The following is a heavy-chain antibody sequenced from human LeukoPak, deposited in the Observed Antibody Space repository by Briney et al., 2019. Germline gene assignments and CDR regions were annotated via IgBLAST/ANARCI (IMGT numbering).Heavy chain of an antibody. D-gene: IGHD3-10*01. CDR3: APAYYYGSGSRFDS. Sequence: GRSLRLSCVASRFNFRNYGMHWVRQAPGKGLEWVAVISYDGNNKYYADSVKGRFTVSRDKNTLYLQLNSLRPGDTAVYYCAPAYYYGSGSRFDSWGQGTLVTVSS. CDR1: RFNFRNYG. J-gene: IGHJ4*02. V-gene: IGHV3-30*03. CDR2: ISYDGNNK.